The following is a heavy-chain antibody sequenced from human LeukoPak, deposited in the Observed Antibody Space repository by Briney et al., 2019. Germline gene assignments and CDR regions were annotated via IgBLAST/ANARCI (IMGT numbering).Heavy chain of an antibody. CDR1: GFTFDDYA. Sequence: GGSLRLSCAASGFTFDDYAMDWVRQAPGKGRKWVSGISWYSGSICYAASVKGRFTISKDNAKNSLYLQMNNLRAEDTALYYCAKDIVPWYSCGWWDALYIWGQETMVTLSS. D-gene: IGHD6-19*01. CDR3: AKDIVPWYSCGWWDALYI. J-gene: IGHJ3*02. V-gene: IGHV3-9*01. CDR2: ISWYSGSI.